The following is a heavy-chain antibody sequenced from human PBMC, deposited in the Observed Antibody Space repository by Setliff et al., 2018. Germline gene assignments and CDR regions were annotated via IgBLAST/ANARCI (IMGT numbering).Heavy chain of an antibody. CDR1: GGPLNSYS. CDR2: IIPVLDIT. J-gene: IGHJ4*02. Sequence: SVKVSCKASGGPLNSYSFSWVRQAPGQGLEWMGRIIPVLDITRYSQKFQGRVTVTADKSTGIIYMGLTSLRSDDTAVYYCARHPPPPNYFDIGALDSWGQGTLVTVS. V-gene: IGHV1-69*02. D-gene: IGHD3-22*01. CDR3: ARHPPPPNYFDIGALDS.